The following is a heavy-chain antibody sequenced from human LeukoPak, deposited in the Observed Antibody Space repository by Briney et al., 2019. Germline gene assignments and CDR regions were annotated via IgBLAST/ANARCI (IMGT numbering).Heavy chain of an antibody. J-gene: IGHJ4*02. D-gene: IGHD6-13*01. CDR1: GFTFSSYA. CDR2: ISYDGSNK. V-gene: IGHV3-30-3*01. CDR3: AKGGGIAAAGTYFDY. Sequence: PGGSLRLSCAASGFTFSSYAMHWVRQAPGKGLEWVAVISYDGSNKYYADSVKGRFTISRDNSKNTLYLQMNSLRAEDTAVYYCAKGGGIAAAGTYFDYWGQGTLVTVSS.